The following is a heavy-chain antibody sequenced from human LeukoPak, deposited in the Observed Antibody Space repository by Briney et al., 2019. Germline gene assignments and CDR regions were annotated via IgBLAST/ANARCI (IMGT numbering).Heavy chain of an antibody. CDR3: ARPKYSNSYYWFDP. CDR1: GFTFSGYA. Sequence: PGGSLRLSCAASGFTFSGYAMTWVRQAPGKGLEWVSGISGFGGSTYYADSMKGRFTISRDNSKNTLFLQMHSLRADDTAVYCCARPKYSNSYYWFDPWGQGTLVTVSS. D-gene: IGHD2-2*01. CDR2: ISGFGGST. V-gene: IGHV3-23*01. J-gene: IGHJ5*02.